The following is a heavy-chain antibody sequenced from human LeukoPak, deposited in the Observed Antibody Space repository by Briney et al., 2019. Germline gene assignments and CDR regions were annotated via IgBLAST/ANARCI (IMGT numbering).Heavy chain of an antibody. CDR2: IRSKANSYAT. D-gene: IGHD1-26*01. V-gene: IGHV3-73*01. CDR1: GFTFSGSA. J-gene: IGHJ4*02. Sequence: GGSLRLSCAASGFTFSGSAMHWVRQASGKGLEWVGRIRSKANSYATAYAASVKGRFTISRDDSKNTAYPQMNSLKTEDTAVYYCTRRGASSGVPDYWGQGTLVTVSS. CDR3: TRRGASSGVPDY.